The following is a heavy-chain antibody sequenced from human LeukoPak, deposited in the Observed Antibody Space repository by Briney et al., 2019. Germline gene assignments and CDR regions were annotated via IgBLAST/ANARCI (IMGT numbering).Heavy chain of an antibody. CDR1: GYTFTGYY. CDR2: INPNSGGT. D-gene: IGHD1-1*01. J-gene: IGHJ6*03. CDR3: ARDLVQLERHLYYYYYMDV. Sequence: ASVKVSCKASGYTFTGYYMHWVRQAPGQGLEWMGWINPNSGGTNYAQKFQGRVTMTRDTPISTAYMELSRLRSDDTAVYYCARDLVQLERHLYYYYYMDVWGKGTTVTISS. V-gene: IGHV1-2*02.